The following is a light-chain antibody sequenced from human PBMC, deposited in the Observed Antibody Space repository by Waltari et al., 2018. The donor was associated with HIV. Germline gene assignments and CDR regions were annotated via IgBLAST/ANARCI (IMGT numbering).Light chain of an antibody. CDR3: SSYTSSSTPYV. CDR1: SSAVGGYNY. Sequence: QSALTQPAPVSGSPGQSITISCTGTSSAVGGYNYVSRYQQHPGKAPKLMIYEVSNRPSGVSNRFSGSKSGNTASLTISGLQAEDEADYYCSSYTSSSTPYVFGTGTKVTVL. CDR2: EVS. V-gene: IGLV2-14*01. J-gene: IGLJ1*01.